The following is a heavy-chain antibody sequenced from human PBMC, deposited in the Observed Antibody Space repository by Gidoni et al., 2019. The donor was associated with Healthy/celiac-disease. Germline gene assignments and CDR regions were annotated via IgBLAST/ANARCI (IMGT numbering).Heavy chain of an antibody. D-gene: IGHD3-10*01. CDR3: ARESGGSGSYHNWFDP. V-gene: IGHV3-33*01. Sequence: QVQLVESGGGVVQPGRSLSLPWAPSVFTSSSDGMPWVRQAPGKGLEWVAVIWYDGSNKYYADSVKGRFTISRDNSKNTLYLQMNSLRAEDTAVYYCARESGGSGSYHNWFDPWGQGTLVTVSS. CDR2: IWYDGSNK. CDR1: VFTSSSDG. J-gene: IGHJ5*02.